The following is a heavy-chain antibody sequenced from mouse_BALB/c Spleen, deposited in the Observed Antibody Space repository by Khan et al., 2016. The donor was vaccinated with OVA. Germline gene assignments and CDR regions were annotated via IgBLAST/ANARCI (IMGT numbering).Heavy chain of an antibody. CDR2: IDPSDSET. Sequence: QVKLQQPGAELVRPGASVKLSCKASSYTFTSYWMNWVQQRPGQGLEWIGMIDPSDSETHYNQIFKDRATLTVDKSSNTAYMQISSLTSEDSAVYYCARREKYGYDPSWFAYWGQGTLVTVSA. CDR3: ARREKYGYDPSWFAY. CDR1: SYTFTSYW. D-gene: IGHD2-2*01. J-gene: IGHJ3*01. V-gene: IGHV1-61*01.